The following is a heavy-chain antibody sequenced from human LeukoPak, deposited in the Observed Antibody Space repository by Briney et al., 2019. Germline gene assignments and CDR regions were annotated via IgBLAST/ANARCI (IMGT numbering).Heavy chain of an antibody. CDR2: IYYSGST. V-gene: IGHV4-39*07. CDR1: GGSISSSSYY. Sequence: ASETLSLTCTVSGGSISSSSYYWGWIRQPPGKGLEWIGSIYYSGSTYYNPSLKSRVTISVDTSKNQFSLKLSSVTAADTAVYYCAREEANPDDAGAFDIWGQGTMVTVSS. CDR3: AREEANPDDAGAFDI. D-gene: IGHD5-24*01. J-gene: IGHJ3*02.